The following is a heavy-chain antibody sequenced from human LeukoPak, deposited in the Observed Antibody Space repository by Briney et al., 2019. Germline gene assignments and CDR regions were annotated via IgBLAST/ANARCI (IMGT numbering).Heavy chain of an antibody. V-gene: IGHV4-34*01. CDR2: INHSGSN. CDR1: GGSFSGYY. CDR3: ARKMLKLARGYSYSYDY. J-gene: IGHJ4*02. Sequence: SETLSLTCAVYGGSFSGYYWSWIRQPPGKGLEWIGEINHSGSNNYHPSLKSRVNISVDTSKNQFSLKLSSVTAADTAVYYCARKMLKLARGYSYSYDYWGQGTLVSVSS. D-gene: IGHD5-18*01.